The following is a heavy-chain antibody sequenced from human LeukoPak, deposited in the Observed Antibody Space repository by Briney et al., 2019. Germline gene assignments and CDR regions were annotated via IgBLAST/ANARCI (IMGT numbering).Heavy chain of an antibody. CDR2: IKEDGRDK. J-gene: IGHJ4*02. V-gene: IGHV3-7*01. CDR1: EFTFSSYW. Sequence: GGSLRLSCAASEFTFSSYWMKWVRQAPGKGLEWVASIKEDGRDKYYVDSVKGRFSLSRDNAKNSLFLQMNSLRTEDTPVYYCASGGHFHFDYWGQGPLVIVSS. CDR3: ASGGHFHFDY. D-gene: IGHD2-15*01.